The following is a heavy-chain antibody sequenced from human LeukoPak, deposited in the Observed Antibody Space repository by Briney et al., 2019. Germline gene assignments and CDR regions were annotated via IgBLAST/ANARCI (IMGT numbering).Heavy chain of an antibody. V-gene: IGHV3-64D*09. CDR2: ISDSGGST. Sequence: GGSLRLSCSASGFXFSSYAIHWVRQAPGKGLEYLSAISDSGGSTYYADSVKGRFTISRDNSKNTLYLQMSSLRAEDTVVYFCVRGYSFGPYGMDVWGQGTTVTVSS. CDR1: GFXFSSYA. D-gene: IGHD2-15*01. J-gene: IGHJ6*02. CDR3: VRGYSFGPYGMDV.